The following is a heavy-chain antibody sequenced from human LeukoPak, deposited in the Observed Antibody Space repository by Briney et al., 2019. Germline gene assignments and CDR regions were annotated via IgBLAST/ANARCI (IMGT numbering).Heavy chain of an antibody. CDR2: ISSSSSYI. J-gene: IGHJ4*02. CDR3: AREPLWFGEPL. V-gene: IGHV3-21*01. Sequence: GGSLRLSCAASGFTFSSYSMNWVRQAPGKGLEWVSSISSSSSYIYYADSVKGRFTISRDNAKNSLYLQMNSLRAEDTAVYYCAREPLWFGEPLWGQGTLVTVSS. CDR1: GFTFSSYS. D-gene: IGHD3-10*01.